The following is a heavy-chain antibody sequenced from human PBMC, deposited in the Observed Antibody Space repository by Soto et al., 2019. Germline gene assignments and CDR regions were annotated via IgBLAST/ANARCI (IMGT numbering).Heavy chain of an antibody. CDR1: GGSISSADYY. D-gene: IGHD3-22*01. V-gene: IGHV4-30-4*01. Sequence: SETLSLTCTVSGGSISSADYYWSWVRQAPGRGLEWIGYIHSSGSIYYNPSLKSRATMSIDTAGNQFSLTVSSVTVADTAVYYCARDLDGLHDDTSGPFPRPGWGQGTLVTVSS. CDR2: IHSSGSI. CDR3: ARDLDGLHDDTSGPFPRPG. J-gene: IGHJ1*01.